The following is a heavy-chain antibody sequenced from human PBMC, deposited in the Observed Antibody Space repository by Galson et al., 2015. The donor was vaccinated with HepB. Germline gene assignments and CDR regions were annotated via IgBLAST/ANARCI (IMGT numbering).Heavy chain of an antibody. D-gene: IGHD6-19*01. CDR3: VAGALGINWFDP. J-gene: IGHJ5*02. CDR2: ISSSSSYI. V-gene: IGHV3-21*01. CDR1: GFTFSTYS. Sequence: SLRLSCAASGFTFSTYSVNWVRQAPGKGLEWVSSISSSSSYIYYADSVKGRFTISRDNAKNSFYLHMNSLRPEDTAVYYGVAGALGINWFDPWGQGIQVTVSS.